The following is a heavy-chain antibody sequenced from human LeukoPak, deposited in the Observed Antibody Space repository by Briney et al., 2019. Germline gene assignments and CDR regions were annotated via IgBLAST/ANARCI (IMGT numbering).Heavy chain of an antibody. CDR3: AKTRYGDYGVYFDY. Sequence: GGSLRLSCAASGFTFSSYGMHWVRQAPGKGLEWVAVISYDGSNKYYADSVKGRFTISRDNSKNTLYLQMNSLRAEDTAVYYCAKTRYGDYGVYFDYWGQGTLVTVSS. J-gene: IGHJ4*02. D-gene: IGHD4-17*01. V-gene: IGHV3-30*18. CDR1: GFTFSSYG. CDR2: ISYDGSNK.